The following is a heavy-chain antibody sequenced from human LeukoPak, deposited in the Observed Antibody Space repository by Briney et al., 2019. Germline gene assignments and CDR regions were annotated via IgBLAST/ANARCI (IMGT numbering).Heavy chain of an antibody. CDR2: MNPNSGNT. Sequence: ASVKVSCKASGYTFTSYDINWVRQATGQGLEWMGWMNPNSGNTGYAQKFQGRVTITRNTSISTAYMELSSLRSEDTAVYYCGVGGCGGYCSSTSCYRTYHWFDPWGRGTLVTVSS. D-gene: IGHD2-2*01. CDR1: GYTFTSYD. V-gene: IGHV1-8*03. J-gene: IGHJ5*02. CDR3: GVGGCGGYCSSTSCYRTYHWFDP.